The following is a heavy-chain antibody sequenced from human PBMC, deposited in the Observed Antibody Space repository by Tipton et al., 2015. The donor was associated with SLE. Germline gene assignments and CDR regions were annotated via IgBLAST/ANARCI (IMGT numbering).Heavy chain of an antibody. Sequence: QVQLVQSGAEVKKPGASVKVSCKASGYTFTSYGISWVRQAPGQGLEWMGWISAYNGNTNYAQKLQGRVTMTTDTSTSTAYMELRGLGSDDPAVYYCARARRGGSGSYTLFDYWGQGTLVAVPS. D-gene: IGHD3-10*01. CDR3: ARARRGGSGSYTLFDY. CDR1: GYTFTSYG. J-gene: IGHJ4*02. CDR2: ISAYNGNT. V-gene: IGHV1-18*01.